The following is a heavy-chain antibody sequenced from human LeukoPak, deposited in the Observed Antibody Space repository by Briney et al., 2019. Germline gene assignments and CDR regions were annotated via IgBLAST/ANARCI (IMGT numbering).Heavy chain of an antibody. CDR1: GYTFTSYA. V-gene: IGHV1-69*13. J-gene: IGHJ4*02. CDR2: NIPIFGTA. CDR3: ASLNGDTESFDY. D-gene: IGHD4-17*01. Sequence: GASVTVSCKASGYTFTSYAMNWVRQAPGQGLEWMGGNIPIFGTANYAQKFQGRVTITADESTSTAYMELSSLRSEDTAVYYCASLNGDTESFDYWGQGTLVTVSS.